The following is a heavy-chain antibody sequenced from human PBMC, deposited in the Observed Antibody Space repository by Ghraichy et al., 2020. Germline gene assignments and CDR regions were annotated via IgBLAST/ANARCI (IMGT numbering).Heavy chain of an antibody. Sequence: SETLSLTCAVSGGSVNTGPHFWTWIRQHPVTGLEWIGYIHSTGSTYYKSSLKSRLSVSMDTSKNQFSLRLRSVTAADTAVYYCALEECDGDCFFTYWGPGALVTVSS. CDR1: GGSVNTGPHF. J-gene: IGHJ4*02. D-gene: IGHD2-21*02. V-gene: IGHV4-31*11. CDR2: IHSTGST. CDR3: ALEECDGDCFFTY.